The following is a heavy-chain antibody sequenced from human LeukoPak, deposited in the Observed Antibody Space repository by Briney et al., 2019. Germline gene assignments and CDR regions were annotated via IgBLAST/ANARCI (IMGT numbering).Heavy chain of an antibody. V-gene: IGHV3-38-3*01. CDR1: GFTVGSNE. CDR2: ISGGST. J-gene: IGHJ6*04. Sequence: GGSLRLSCAASGFTVGSNEMSWVRQAPGKGLEWVSSISGGSTYYADSRKGRFTISRDNAKNSLYLQMNSLRAEDTAVYYCAELGITMIGGVWGKGTTVTISS. CDR3: AELGITMIGGV. D-gene: IGHD3-10*02.